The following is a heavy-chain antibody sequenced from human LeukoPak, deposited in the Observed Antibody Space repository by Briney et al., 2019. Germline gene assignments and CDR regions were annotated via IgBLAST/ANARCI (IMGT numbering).Heavy chain of an antibody. Sequence: GGSLRLSCAASGFTVSNYYMNWVRQAPGKGLEWVSVIYTGGSTYYADSVKGRFTISRDNSKNTLYLQMNSLRAEDTAVYYCAKDRGYDPDDYFDYWGQGTLVTVSS. J-gene: IGHJ4*02. V-gene: IGHV3-66*01. CDR1: GFTVSNYY. D-gene: IGHD2-2*01. CDR3: AKDRGYDPDDYFDY. CDR2: IYTGGST.